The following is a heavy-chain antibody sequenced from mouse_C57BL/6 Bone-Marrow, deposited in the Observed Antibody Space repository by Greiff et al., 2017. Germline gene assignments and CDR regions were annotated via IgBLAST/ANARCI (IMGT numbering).Heavy chain of an antibody. CDR1: GFSLSTFGMG. V-gene: IGHV8-8*01. CDR3: ARRMITTRYYYAMDY. CDR2: IWWDDDK. D-gene: IGHD2-4*01. Sequence: QVTLKVSGPGILQPSQTLSLTCSFSGFSLSTFGMGVGWIRQPSGKGLEWLAHIWWDDDKYYNPALKSWLTISKDTSKNQVFLKSANVDTADTATYYCARRMITTRYYYAMDYWGQGTSVTVSS. J-gene: IGHJ4*01.